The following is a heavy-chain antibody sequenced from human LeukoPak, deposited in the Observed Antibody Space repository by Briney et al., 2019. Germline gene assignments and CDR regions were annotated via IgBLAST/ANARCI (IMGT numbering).Heavy chain of an antibody. D-gene: IGHD5-12*01. CDR2: IKQSGSEK. Sequence: GGSLRLSCAASGFIFSSYAMSWVRQAPGKGLEWVANIKQSGSEKYYVDSVKGRFTISRDNAKNSLYLQMNSLRAEDTAVYYCARWGGYDYGVGYYFDYWGQGTLVTVSS. CDR1: GFIFSSYA. J-gene: IGHJ4*02. CDR3: ARWGGYDYGVGYYFDY. V-gene: IGHV3-7*04.